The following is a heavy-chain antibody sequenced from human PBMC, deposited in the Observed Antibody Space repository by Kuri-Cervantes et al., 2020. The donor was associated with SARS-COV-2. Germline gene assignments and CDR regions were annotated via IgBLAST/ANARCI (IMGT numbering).Heavy chain of an antibody. D-gene: IGHD4-23*01. CDR3: ATDKPSYGGNGYLEL. CDR2: IYYNGVT. V-gene: IGHV4-31*03. J-gene: IGHJ1*01. Sequence: LRLSCSVSGGSIRSGDYYCHWIRHRPGKGLEWIGNIYYNGVTYYNPSLKSRITISVDTSKNQFSLKLSSVTAADTAVYYCATDKPSYGGNGYLELWGQGTLVTVSS. CDR1: GGSIRSGDYY.